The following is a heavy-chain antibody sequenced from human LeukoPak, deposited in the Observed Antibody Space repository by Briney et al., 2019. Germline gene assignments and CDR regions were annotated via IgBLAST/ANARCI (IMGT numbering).Heavy chain of an antibody. V-gene: IGHV4-4*07. CDR2: IYIRGST. CDR1: GGSIGVYY. D-gene: IGHD2-15*01. J-gene: IGHJ5*02. Sequence: SQTLSLTCTVSGGSIGVYYWSWIRQPAGKGLEWIGRIYIRGSTNYNTSLKSRVIMSVDTSKNQFSLELSCVTSADTAVYYCARGLRCSGGSSWFYPWGQGTLVTVSS. CDR3: ARGLRCSGGSSWFYP.